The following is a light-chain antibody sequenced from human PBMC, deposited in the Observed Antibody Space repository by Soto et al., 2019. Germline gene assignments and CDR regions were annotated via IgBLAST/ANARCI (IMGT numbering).Light chain of an antibody. CDR1: KLGDKY. CDR3: QAWDSSTAV. CDR2: HDT. Sequence: SYELTQPPSVSVSSGQTASIPCSGDKLGDKYACWYQQKPGQSPVLVIYHDTKRPPGIPERFSGSNSGNTATLTISGTQAMDEADYYCQAWDSSTAVFGGGTQLTVL. V-gene: IGLV3-1*01. J-gene: IGLJ2*01.